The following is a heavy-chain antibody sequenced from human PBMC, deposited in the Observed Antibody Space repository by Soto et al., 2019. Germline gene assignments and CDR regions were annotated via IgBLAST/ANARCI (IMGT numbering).Heavy chain of an antibody. Sequence: SETLSLTCTVSGGSISSSSYYWGWIRQPPGKGLEWIGSIYYSGSTYYNPSLKSRVTISVDTSKNQFSLKLSSVTAADTAVYYCARLFLYGDWFDYWGQGTLVTVSS. CDR3: ARLFLYGDWFDY. J-gene: IGHJ4*02. CDR1: GGSISSSSYY. V-gene: IGHV4-39*07. D-gene: IGHD4-17*01. CDR2: IYYSGST.